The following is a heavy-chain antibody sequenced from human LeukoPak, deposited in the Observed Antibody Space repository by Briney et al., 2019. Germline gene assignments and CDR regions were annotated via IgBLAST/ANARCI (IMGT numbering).Heavy chain of an antibody. CDR2: IYSAGST. CDR3: ARKKRSFDY. Sequence: GGSLRLSCAASGFSVSRNYMSWVRQAPGKGLEWVSVIYSAGSTYYADAVTGRFTISRDNSKNTLYLQMNSLRAEDTAVYYCARKKRSFDYWGQGTLVTVSS. J-gene: IGHJ4*02. CDR1: GFSVSRNY. D-gene: IGHD3-10*01. V-gene: IGHV3-53*01.